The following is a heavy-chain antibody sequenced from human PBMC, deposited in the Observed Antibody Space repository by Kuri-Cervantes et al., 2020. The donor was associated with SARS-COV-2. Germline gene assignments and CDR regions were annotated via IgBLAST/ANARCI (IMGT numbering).Heavy chain of an antibody. CDR3: ACIVVVPAADY. V-gene: IGHV3-11*04. CDR2: IGPTAATK. D-gene: IGHD2-2*01. J-gene: IGHJ4*02. CDR1: GFIFSDYY. Sequence: GESLKISCAASGFIFSDYYMTWIRQAPGKGLEWVSNIGPTAATKYYADSVKGRFTISRDNAKNSLYLQMSSLRAEDTAVYYCACIVVVPAADYWGQGTLVTVSS.